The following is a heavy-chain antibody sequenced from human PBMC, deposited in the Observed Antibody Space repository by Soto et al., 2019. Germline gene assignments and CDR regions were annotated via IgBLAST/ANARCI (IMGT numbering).Heavy chain of an antibody. Sequence: QVQLQESGPGLVKPSQTLSLTCTVSGGSISSGDYYWSWIRQPPGKGLEWIGYIYYSGSTYYNPSPKRRVTXXVXTXXNQFSLKLSSVAAADTAVYYCARWRYYDSSGYYGYWGQGTLVTVSS. CDR3: ARWRYYDSSGYYGY. D-gene: IGHD3-22*01. V-gene: IGHV4-30-4*01. CDR2: IYYSGST. CDR1: GGSISSGDYY. J-gene: IGHJ4*02.